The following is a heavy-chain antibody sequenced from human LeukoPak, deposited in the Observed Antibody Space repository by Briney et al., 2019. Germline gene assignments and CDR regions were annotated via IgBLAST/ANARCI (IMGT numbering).Heavy chain of an antibody. D-gene: IGHD3-22*01. CDR3: AKRITMIVVAAYLDY. CDR1: GFTFSNYG. Sequence: GGSLRLSCAASGFTFSNYGMHWVRQAPGKGLEWVAVIWYDGSNKYYADSVKGRFTISRDNSKNTLYLQMNSLRAEDTAVYYCAKRITMIVVAAYLDYWGQGTLVTVSS. J-gene: IGHJ4*02. V-gene: IGHV3-33*06. CDR2: IWYDGSNK.